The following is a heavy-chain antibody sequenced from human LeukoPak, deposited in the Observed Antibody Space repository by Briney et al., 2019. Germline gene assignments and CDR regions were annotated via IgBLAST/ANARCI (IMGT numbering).Heavy chain of an antibody. V-gene: IGHV4-4*07. D-gene: IGHD6-13*01. CDR1: GGSISSYY. CDR2: IYTSGST. J-gene: IGHJ6*03. CDR3: ARDNSSSWYGYYYYMDV. Sequence: PSETLSLTCTVSGGSISSYYWSWIRQPAGKGLEWIGRIYTSGSTNYNPSLKSRVTMSVDTSKNQFSLKLSSVTAADTAVYYCARDNSSSWYGYYYYMDVWGKGTTVTVSS.